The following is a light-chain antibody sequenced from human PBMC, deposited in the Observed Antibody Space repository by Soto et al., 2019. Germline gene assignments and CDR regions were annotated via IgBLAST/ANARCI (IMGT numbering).Light chain of an antibody. Sequence: QSALTQPASVSESPGQSITISCTGTSSDVGGYNYVSWSQQHPGKAPQLMIYEVSNRPSGVSNRFSGSKSGNTASLTISGLQAEDEADYYCSSYTSSSTYVFGTGTQLTVL. CDR1: SSDVGGYNY. CDR3: SSYTSSSTYV. CDR2: EVS. J-gene: IGLJ1*01. V-gene: IGLV2-14*01.